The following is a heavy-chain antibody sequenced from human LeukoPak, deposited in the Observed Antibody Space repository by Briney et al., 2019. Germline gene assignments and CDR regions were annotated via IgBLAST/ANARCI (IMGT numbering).Heavy chain of an antibody. D-gene: IGHD5-18*01. CDR2: ISAYKGDT. J-gene: IGHJ4*02. Sequence: GASVKVSCKTSGYTFSSYGISWLRQAPGQGLEWMGWISAYKGDTDYSQKFQGRLTVTRDTSTSTAYMELSRLRSDDTAVYYCARGETWIQLWSLDYWGQGTLVTVSS. CDR3: ARGETWIQLWSLDY. CDR1: GYTFSSYG. V-gene: IGHV1-18*01.